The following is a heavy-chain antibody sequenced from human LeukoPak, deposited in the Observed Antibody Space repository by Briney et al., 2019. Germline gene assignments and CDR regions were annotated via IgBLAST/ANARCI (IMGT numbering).Heavy chain of an antibody. CDR3: AREEANTRIHFDY. J-gene: IGHJ4*02. CDR2: INPNTDYT. V-gene: IGHV1-2*02. CDR1: GYTFTGYY. Sequence: ASVKVSCKASGYTFTGYYIHWVRQAPGRGLEGMGYINPNTDYTNYAQNFQDRVTMTRDTSISTAFMELSSLRSDDTAVYYCAREEANTRIHFDYWGQGTLVTVSS. D-gene: IGHD3-22*01.